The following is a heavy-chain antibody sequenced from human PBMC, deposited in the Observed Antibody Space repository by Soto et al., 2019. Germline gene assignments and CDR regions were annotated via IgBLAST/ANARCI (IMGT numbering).Heavy chain of an antibody. CDR3: TTAVAGTYYYYGMDV. V-gene: IGHV3-15*01. D-gene: IGHD6-19*01. CDR1: GFTFSNAW. Sequence: XGSLRLSCAASGFTFSNAWMSWVRQAPGKGLEWVGRIKSKTDGGTTDYAAPVKGRFTISRDDSKNTLYLQMNSLKTEDTAVYYCTTAVAGTYYYYGMDVWGQGTTVTVSS. CDR2: IKSKTDGGTT. J-gene: IGHJ6*02.